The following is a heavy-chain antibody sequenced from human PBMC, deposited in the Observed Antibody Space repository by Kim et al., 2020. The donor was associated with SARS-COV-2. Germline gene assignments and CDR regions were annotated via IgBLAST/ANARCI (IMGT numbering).Heavy chain of an antibody. Sequence: GGSLRLSCAAFGFIFTSYNINWVRQAPGKGLQWVSGVSASGDTTNYADSVRGRFTISRDISENTLYLQMNSLTAEDTAIYYCARGLSSGPYWGQGTLVTVSS. V-gene: IGHV3-23*01. CDR2: VSASGDTT. CDR1: GFIFTSYN. J-gene: IGHJ4*02. D-gene: IGHD3-10*01. CDR3: ARGLSSGPY.